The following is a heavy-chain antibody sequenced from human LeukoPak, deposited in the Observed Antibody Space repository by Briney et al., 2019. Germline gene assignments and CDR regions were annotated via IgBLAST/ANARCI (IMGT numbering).Heavy chain of an antibody. CDR1: GGSISSSSYS. J-gene: IGHJ5*02. D-gene: IGHD6-13*01. CDR3: ARPGGIAAAGMGFDP. V-gene: IGHV4-39*01. Sequence: KPSETLSLTCTVSGGSISSSSYSWGWIRQPPGKGLEWIGSIYYSGSTYYNPSLKSRVTISVDTSKNQFSLKLSSVTAADTAVYYCARPGGIAAAGMGFDPWGQGTLVTVSS. CDR2: IYYSGST.